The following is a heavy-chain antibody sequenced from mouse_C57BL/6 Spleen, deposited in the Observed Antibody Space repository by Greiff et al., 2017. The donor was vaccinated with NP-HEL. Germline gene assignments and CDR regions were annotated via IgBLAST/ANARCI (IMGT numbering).Heavy chain of an antibody. D-gene: IGHD2-4*01. J-gene: IGHJ3*01. Sequence: VQLQQSGAELVKPGASVKLSCKASGYTFTSYWMQWVKQRPGQGLEWIGEIDPSDSYTNYNQKFKGKATLTVDTSSSTAYMQLSSLTSEDSAVYYCARFYYDYEGRAYWGQGTLVTVSA. CDR1: GYTFTSYW. CDR3: ARFYYDYEGRAY. CDR2: IDPSDSYT. V-gene: IGHV1-50*01.